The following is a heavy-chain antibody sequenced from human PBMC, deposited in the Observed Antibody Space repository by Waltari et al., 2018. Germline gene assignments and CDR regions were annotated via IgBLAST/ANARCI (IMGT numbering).Heavy chain of an antibody. J-gene: IGHJ6*02. CDR2: IMPIVGAA. V-gene: IGHV1-69*05. D-gene: IGHD5-12*01. CDR3: ARGRRDGYNGMDLAIDV. CDR1: GGTFSSYA. Sequence: QVQLVQSGAEVKKPGSSVKVSCKASGGTFSSYAIIWLRQAPGQGLEWMGGIMPIVGAANYEQKFQGRVTITTDESTSTAYMELSSMRSEDTAVYYCARGRRDGYNGMDLAIDVWGQGTTVTVSS.